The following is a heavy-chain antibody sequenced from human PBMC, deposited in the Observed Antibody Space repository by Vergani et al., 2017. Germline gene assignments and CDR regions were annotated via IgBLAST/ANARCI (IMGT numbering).Heavy chain of an antibody. CDR3: ACTVTTDYYYMDV. J-gene: IGHJ6*03. V-gene: IGHV3-53*01. CDR1: GFTVSSNY. Sequence: EVQLVESGGGLIQPGGSLRLSCAASGFTVSSNYMSWVRQAPGKGLEWVSVIYSGGSTYYADSVKGRFTISRDNSKNTLYLQMNSLRAEDTAVYYCACTVTTDYYYMDVWGKGTTVTVSS. D-gene: IGHD4-17*01. CDR2: IYSGGST.